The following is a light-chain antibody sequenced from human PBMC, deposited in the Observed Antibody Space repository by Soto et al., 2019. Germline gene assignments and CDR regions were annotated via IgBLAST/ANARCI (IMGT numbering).Light chain of an antibody. V-gene: IGKV1-27*01. Sequence: DIEMTQSPSSLSESVGDRVTITCRASQGISNYLAWYQQRPGQVPKLLIYAASTLQSGVPSRFSGSGSGTDFTLTISSLQPEDVATYYCQKYDSAPWTFGQGTEVEIK. CDR3: QKYDSAPWT. J-gene: IGKJ1*01. CDR1: QGISNY. CDR2: AAS.